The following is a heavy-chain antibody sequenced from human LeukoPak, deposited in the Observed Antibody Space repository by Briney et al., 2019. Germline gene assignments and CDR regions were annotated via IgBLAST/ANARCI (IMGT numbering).Heavy chain of an antibody. V-gene: IGHV4-59*08. Sequence: SETLSLTCTVSGGSISSYYWSWIRQPPGKGLEWIGYISYSGSTNYNPSLKSRVTISVDTSTNQFSLHLSSVTVADTAVYYCASVDTVLVNAFDIWGRGTLVTVSS. CDR3: ASVDTVLVNAFDI. D-gene: IGHD5-18*01. CDR1: GGSISSYY. CDR2: ISYSGST. J-gene: IGHJ3*02.